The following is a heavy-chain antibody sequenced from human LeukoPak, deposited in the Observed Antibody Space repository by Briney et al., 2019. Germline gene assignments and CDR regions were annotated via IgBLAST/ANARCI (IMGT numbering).Heavy chain of an antibody. CDR1: GYTFNIHG. CDR3: ARYPVVTPMSGPLDAFDI. Sequence: GASVKVSCKTSGYTFNIHGISWVRQAPGQGLEWMGWISAYNGKTNSAQKVQGRVTMTTDTSTNTAYMELSSLRSEDTAVYYCARYPVVTPMSGPLDAFDIWGQGTMVTVSS. D-gene: IGHD4-23*01. J-gene: IGHJ3*02. V-gene: IGHV1-18*01. CDR2: ISAYNGKT.